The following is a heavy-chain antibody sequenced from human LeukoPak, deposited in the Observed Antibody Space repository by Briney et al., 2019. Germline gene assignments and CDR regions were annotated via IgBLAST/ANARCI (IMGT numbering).Heavy chain of an antibody. Sequence: GGSLRLSCAASGCTFSSYAMSWVRQAPGKGLEWVSAISGSGGSTYYADSVKGRFTISRDNSKNTLYLQMNSLRAEDTAVYYCAKDHWALGGSYYYDYWGQGTLVTVSS. CDR3: AKDHWALGGSYYYDY. V-gene: IGHV3-23*01. CDR1: GCTFSSYA. CDR2: ISGSGGST. D-gene: IGHD1-26*01. J-gene: IGHJ4*02.